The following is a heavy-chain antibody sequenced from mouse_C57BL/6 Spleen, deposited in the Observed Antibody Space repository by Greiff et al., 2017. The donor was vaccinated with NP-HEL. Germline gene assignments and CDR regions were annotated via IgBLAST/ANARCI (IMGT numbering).Heavy chain of an antibody. J-gene: IGHJ4*01. Sequence: VQLQQSGAELVRPGTSVKMSCKASGYTFTNYWIGWAKQRPGHGLEWIGDIYPGGGYTNYNEKFKGKATLTADKSSSAAYMQFSSLTSEDSAIYYCARYIAYYNNYAYAMYYWGQGTSVTVSS. CDR3: ARYIAYYNNYAYAMYY. V-gene: IGHV1-63*01. D-gene: IGHD2-5*01. CDR1: GYTFTNYW. CDR2: IYPGGGYT.